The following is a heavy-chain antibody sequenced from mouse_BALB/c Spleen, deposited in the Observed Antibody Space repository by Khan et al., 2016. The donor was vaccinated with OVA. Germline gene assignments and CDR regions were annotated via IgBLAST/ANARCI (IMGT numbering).Heavy chain of an antibody. CDR3: ARGYYYFDY. CDR2: ISSGGGGT. J-gene: IGHJ2*01. CDR1: AFDFSYYD. Sequence: EVELVESGGGLVRPGGSLKLSCAASAFDFSYYDMSWVRQTPDRRLEWVAYISSGGGGTSYPDTVKGRFTISRATAKNTLYLQMSSLKSEDTAIYYCARGYYYFDYWGQGTTLTVSS. D-gene: IGHD2-3*01. V-gene: IGHV5-12-1*01.